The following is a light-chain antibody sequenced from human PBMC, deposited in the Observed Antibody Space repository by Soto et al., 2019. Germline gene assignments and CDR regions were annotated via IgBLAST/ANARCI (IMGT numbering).Light chain of an antibody. CDR3: SSYAGSFPH. CDR2: DVT. CDR1: SSSVGSYNF. J-gene: IGLJ2*01. V-gene: IGLV2-11*01. Sequence: QSALTQPRSVSGSPGQSVTISCTGTSSSVGSYNFVSWYQQHPGKAPKIMIYDVTKRPSGVPDRFSGSKSGNTASLTISGLQAGDEADYYCSSYAGSFPHFGGGTKLTVL.